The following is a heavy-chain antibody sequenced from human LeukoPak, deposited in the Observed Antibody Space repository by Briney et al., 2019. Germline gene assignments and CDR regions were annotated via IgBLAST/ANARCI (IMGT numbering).Heavy chain of an antibody. V-gene: IGHV3-21*04. D-gene: IGHD5-18*01. J-gene: IGHJ4*02. Sequence: GGSLRLSCAASGFTFSSYSMNWVRQAPGKGLEWVSSISSSSSYIYYADSVKGRFTISRDNAKNSLYLQMNSLRAEDTAVYYCAKVGGYSYGSLDYWGQGTLVTVSS. CDR1: GFTFSSYS. CDR2: ISSSSSYI. CDR3: AKVGGYSYGSLDY.